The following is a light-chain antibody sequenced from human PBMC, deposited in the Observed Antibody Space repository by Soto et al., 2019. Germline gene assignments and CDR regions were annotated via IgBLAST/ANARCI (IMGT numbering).Light chain of an antibody. J-gene: IGKJ1*01. Sequence: DNVLTQSPGTLSLSPGERATLSCRASQTVYNGFLAWYQQKPGQAPRLLIYGASSRATGIPDRFSGSGSGTDFTLTISSLEPEDFAVYYCQQYVSSPRTFGQGTKVEI. CDR3: QQYVSSPRT. CDR2: GAS. V-gene: IGKV3-20*01. CDR1: QTVYNGF.